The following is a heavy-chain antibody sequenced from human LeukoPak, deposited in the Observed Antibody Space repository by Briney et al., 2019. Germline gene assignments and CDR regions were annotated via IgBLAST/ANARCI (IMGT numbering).Heavy chain of an antibody. J-gene: IGHJ4*02. Sequence: SETLSLTCTVSGGSISSSSYYWGWIRRPPGKGLEWLGSIYYSGSTYYNPSLKGRVTISVDTSKNRFSLKLSSVTAADTAVYYSASWTFEYGSSSPFDYWGQGTLVTVSS. CDR3: ASWTFEYGSSSPFDY. CDR2: IYYSGST. D-gene: IGHD6-6*01. V-gene: IGHV4-39*01. CDR1: GGSISSSSYY.